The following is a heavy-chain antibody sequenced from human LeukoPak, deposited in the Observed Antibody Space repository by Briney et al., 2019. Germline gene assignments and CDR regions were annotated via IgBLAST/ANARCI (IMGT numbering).Heavy chain of an antibody. CDR2: ISGSGGST. D-gene: IGHD6-19*01. V-gene: IGHV3-23*01. J-gene: IGHJ4*02. Sequence: GGSLRLSCAASGFTFSSYAMSWVRQAPGKGLEWVSAISGSGGSTYYADSVKGRFTISRDNSKNTLYLQMNSLRADDTAVYYCAKDREGSVAENPDYWGQGTLVTVSS. CDR3: AKDREGSVAENPDY. CDR1: GFTFSSYA.